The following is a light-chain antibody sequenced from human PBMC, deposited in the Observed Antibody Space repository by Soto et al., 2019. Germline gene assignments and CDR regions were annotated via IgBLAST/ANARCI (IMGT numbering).Light chain of an antibody. V-gene: IGLV2-8*01. CDR2: EVS. CDR3: SSYAGSNYV. CDR1: SSDVGGYNY. Sequence: QSALTQPPSASGSPGQSVTISCTGTSSDVGGYNYVSWYQQHPGKAPKLMIYEVSKRPSGVPDRFSGSKSGNTASLTVSGLQAEDGADYYCSSYAGSNYVFGTGTKLTVL. J-gene: IGLJ1*01.